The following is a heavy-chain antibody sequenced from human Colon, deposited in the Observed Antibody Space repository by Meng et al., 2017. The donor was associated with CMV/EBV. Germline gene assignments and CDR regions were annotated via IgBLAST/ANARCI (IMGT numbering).Heavy chain of an antibody. J-gene: IGHJ4*02. Sequence: GESLKTPCVASGYTFSSHDMNWVRQAPGKGLEWVSTIAAITSSSDDISYGEPVKGHFTISRDNAKSPLFLQVDSLRAEDTAVYYCARGKFFDHWGQGTLVTVSS. V-gene: IGHV3-21*01. CDR3: ARGKFFDH. CDR2: IAAITSSSDDI. CDR1: GYTFSSHD.